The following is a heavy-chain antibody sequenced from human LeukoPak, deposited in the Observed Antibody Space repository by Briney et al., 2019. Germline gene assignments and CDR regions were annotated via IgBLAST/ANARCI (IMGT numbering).Heavy chain of an antibody. Sequence: ASVKVSCKASGYTFTSYGISWVRQAPGQGLEWMGWISAYNGNTNYAQKLQGRVTMTTDTSTSTAYMELRSLRSDDTAVYYCAILSGGIVVVPAAPPSAFVDTGYYGMDVWGQGTTVTVSS. CDR1: GYTFTSYG. D-gene: IGHD2-2*01. CDR2: ISAYNGNT. CDR3: AILSGGIVVVPAAPPSAFVDTGYYGMDV. J-gene: IGHJ6*02. V-gene: IGHV1-18*01.